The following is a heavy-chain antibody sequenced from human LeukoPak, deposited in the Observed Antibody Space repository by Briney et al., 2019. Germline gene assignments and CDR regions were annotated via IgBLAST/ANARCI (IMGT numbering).Heavy chain of an antibody. CDR2: IYYSGST. J-gene: IGHJ3*02. D-gene: IGHD3-9*01. V-gene: IGHV4-59*01. CDR1: GFTFGDYA. Sequence: PGGSLRLSCTASGFTFGDYAMSWVRQPPGKGLEWIGYIYYSGSTNYNPSLKSRVTISVDTSKNQFSLKLSSVTAADTAVYYCARARVTNILTVKGAGIAFDIWGQGTMVTVSS. CDR3: ARARVTNILTVKGAGIAFDI.